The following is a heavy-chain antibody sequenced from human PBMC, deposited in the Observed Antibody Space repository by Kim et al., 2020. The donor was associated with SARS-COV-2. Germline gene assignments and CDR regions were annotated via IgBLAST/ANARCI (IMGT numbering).Heavy chain of an antibody. CDR2: IKEDGSEQ. V-gene: IGHV3-7*03. D-gene: IGHD1-1*01. CDR3: ARVNLQSAWIFDY. J-gene: IGHJ4*02. Sequence: LSLTCAASGFTFNNFWMSWVRQAPGKGLEWVANIKEDGSEQKFVDSLKGRFTISRDNAKNSLYLQMNSLRDDDTAVYYCARVNLQSAWIFDYWGQGTLVTVSS. CDR1: GFTFNNFW.